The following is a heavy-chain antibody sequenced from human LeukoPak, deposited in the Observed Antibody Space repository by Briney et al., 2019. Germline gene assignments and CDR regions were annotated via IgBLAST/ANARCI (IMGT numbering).Heavy chain of an antibody. D-gene: IGHD3-9*01. J-gene: IGHJ4*02. CDR2: IWYEGNNK. CDR3: ARSTSSEYDIYHFDY. Sequence: HPGGSLRHSCAASGFTFNSYGMHWVRQAPSKGLEWVSVIWYEGNNKHYADSVKGRFTISRDNSKNTLYLQMNSPRAEDTAVYYCARSTSSEYDIYHFDYWGQGTLVTVSS. CDR1: GFTFNSYG. V-gene: IGHV3-33*01.